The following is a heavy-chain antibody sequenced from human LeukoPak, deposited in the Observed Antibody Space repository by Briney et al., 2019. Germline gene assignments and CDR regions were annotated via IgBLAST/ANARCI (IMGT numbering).Heavy chain of an antibody. D-gene: IGHD3-3*01. Sequence: SETLSLTFTVSGGSISSYYWSWIRQPPGKGLEWIGYIYYSGSTNYNPSLKSRVTISVDTSKNQFSLKLSSVTAADTAVYYCARVKYYDFWSGYSGYWGQGTLVTVSS. CDR1: GGSISSYY. J-gene: IGHJ4*02. CDR3: ARVKYYDFWSGYSGY. V-gene: IGHV4-59*01. CDR2: IYYSGST.